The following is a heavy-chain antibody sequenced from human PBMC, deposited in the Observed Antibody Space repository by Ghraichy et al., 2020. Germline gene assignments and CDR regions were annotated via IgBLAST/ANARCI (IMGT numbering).Heavy chain of an antibody. CDR3: ARDGAGNSLWWLNFDY. CDR1: GFTFSSYA. CDR2: ISYDGSNK. V-gene: IGHV3-30-3*01. Sequence: GESLNISCAASGFTFSSYAMHWVRQAPGKGLEWVAVISYDGSNKYYADSVKGRFTISRDNSKNTLYLQMNSLRAEDTAVYYCARDGAGNSLWWLNFDYWGQGTLVTVSS. D-gene: IGHD4/OR15-4a*01. J-gene: IGHJ4*02.